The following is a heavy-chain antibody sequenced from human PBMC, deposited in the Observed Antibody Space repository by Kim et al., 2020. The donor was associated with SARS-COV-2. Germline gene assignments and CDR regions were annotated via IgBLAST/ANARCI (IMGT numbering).Heavy chain of an antibody. V-gene: IGHV3-33*06. CDR3: AKSKERWLPQGSGDYFDY. CDR2: IWYDGSNK. D-gene: IGHD5-12*01. Sequence: GGSLRLSCAASGFTFSSYAMHWVRQAPGKGLEWVAVIWYDGSNKYYADSVKGRFTISRDNSKNTLYLQMNSLRAEDTAVYYCAKSKERWLPQGSGDYFDYWGQGTLVTVSS. J-gene: IGHJ4*02. CDR1: GFTFSSYA.